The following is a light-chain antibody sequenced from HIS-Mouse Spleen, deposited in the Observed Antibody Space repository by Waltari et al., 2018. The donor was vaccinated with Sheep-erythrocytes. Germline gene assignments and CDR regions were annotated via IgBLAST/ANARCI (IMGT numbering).Light chain of an antibody. V-gene: IGLV2-11*01. CDR3: CSHAGSYNHV. CDR2: DVS. J-gene: IGLJ1*01. Sequence: QSALTQPRSVSGSPGQSVTISCIGTSSDVGGYNYVSWYQQHPGKAPKLMIYDVSKRPSGVPDRFSGSKSGNTASLTISGLQAEDEADYYCCSHAGSYNHVFATGTKVTVL. CDR1: SSDVGGYNY.